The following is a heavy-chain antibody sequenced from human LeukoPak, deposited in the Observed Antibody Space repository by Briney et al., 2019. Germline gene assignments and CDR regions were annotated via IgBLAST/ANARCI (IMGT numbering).Heavy chain of an antibody. J-gene: IGHJ5*02. V-gene: IGHV4-4*07. CDR3: ARDPYYDFWSGYFWFDP. CDR2: IYTSGST. CDR1: GGSISSYY. Sequence: SETLSLTCTVSGGSISSYYWSWIRQPAGKGLEWIGRIYTSGSTNYNPSLKSRVTISVDKSKNQFSLKLSSVTAADTAVYYCARDPYYDFWSGYFWFDPWGQGTLVTVSS. D-gene: IGHD3-3*01.